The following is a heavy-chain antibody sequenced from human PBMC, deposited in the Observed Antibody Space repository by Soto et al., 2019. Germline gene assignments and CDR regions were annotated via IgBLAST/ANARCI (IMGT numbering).Heavy chain of an antibody. Sequence: TLSLTCAISGDSVSSNDAVWNWIRQSPSRGLEWLGRKYYRSIWQTEYAVSVKGRITINPDASKNCMPLQLSSLRGNDTACNNCAKDRRGRTSEYFFDYWGQGTPVTVSS. CDR3: AKDRRGRTSEYFFDY. CDR1: GDSVSSNDAV. D-gene: IGHD3-16*01. CDR2: KYYRSIWQT. J-gene: IGHJ4*02. V-gene: IGHV6-1*01.